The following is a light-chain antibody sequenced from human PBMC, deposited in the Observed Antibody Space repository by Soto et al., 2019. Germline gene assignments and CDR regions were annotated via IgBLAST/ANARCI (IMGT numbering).Light chain of an antibody. Sequence: MVLTQSPGTLSWSPGERSTLSCRASQSINNRYLAWYQQKPGQAPRLLIYAASSRATGIPDRFSGSGSGTDVTLTISRLEPEDFAVYYCQQFGSSPGFTFGPGTKVDIK. CDR2: AAS. J-gene: IGKJ3*01. CDR3: QQFGSSPGFT. CDR1: QSINNRY. V-gene: IGKV3-20*01.